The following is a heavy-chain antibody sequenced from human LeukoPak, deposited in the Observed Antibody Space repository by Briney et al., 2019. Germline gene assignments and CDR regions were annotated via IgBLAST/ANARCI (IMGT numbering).Heavy chain of an antibody. CDR2: IKQDGSEK. D-gene: IGHD1-7*01. J-gene: IGHJ4*02. CDR1: GFTFSSYW. Sequence: GGPLRLSCAASGFTFSSYWMSWVRRAPGKGLEWVANIKQDGSEKYYVDSLKGRFTISRDNAKNSLYLQMNSLRAEDTAMYYCARDQRDNWNYDFYFDYWGQGTLVTVSS. V-gene: IGHV3-7*01. CDR3: ARDQRDNWNYDFYFDY.